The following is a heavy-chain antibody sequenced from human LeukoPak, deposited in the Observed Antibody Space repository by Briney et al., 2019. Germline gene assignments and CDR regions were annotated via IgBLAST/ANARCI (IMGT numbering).Heavy chain of an antibody. V-gene: IGHV3-15*01. CDR2: IKSKTDGGTT. CDR1: GFTFINAW. CDR3: TTWDGVD. D-gene: IGHD1-26*01. J-gene: IGHJ3*01. Sequence: GGSLRLSCAASGFTFINAWMTWVRQAPGKGLEWVGHIKSKTDGGTTDCAAPVKGRFTISRDDSKNTLYLQMNSLKTEDTAVYYRTTWDGVDWGQGTMVTVSS.